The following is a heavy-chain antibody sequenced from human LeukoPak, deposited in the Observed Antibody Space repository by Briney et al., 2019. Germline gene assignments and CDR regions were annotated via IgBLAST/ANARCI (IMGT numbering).Heavy chain of an antibody. J-gene: IGHJ4*02. CDR3: ARAGSNFDY. D-gene: IGHD3/OR15-3a*01. V-gene: IGHV3-48*03. CDR1: GFTFSSCE. CDR2: ISPSGSTV. Sequence: GGSLRLSCAASGFTFSSCEMNWVRQAPGKGLEWVSYISPSGSTVYYADSVKGRFTISRDNAKDSLYLQMNSLRAEDTAVYCCARAGSNFDYWGQGTLVTVSS.